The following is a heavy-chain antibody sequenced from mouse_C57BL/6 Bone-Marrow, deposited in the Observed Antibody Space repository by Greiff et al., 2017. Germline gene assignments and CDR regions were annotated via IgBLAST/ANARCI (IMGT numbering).Heavy chain of an antibody. CDR1: GYTFTSYG. CDR2: IYPRSGNT. V-gene: IGHV1-81*01. J-gene: IGHJ2*01. CDR3: ARCPTVTGY. Sequence: VKVVESGAELARPGASVKLSCKASGYTFTSYGISWVKQRTGQGLEWIGEIYPRSGNTYYNEKFKGKATLTADKSSSTAYMELRSLTSEDSAVYFCARCPTVTGYWGQGTTLTVSS. D-gene: IGHD2-10*01.